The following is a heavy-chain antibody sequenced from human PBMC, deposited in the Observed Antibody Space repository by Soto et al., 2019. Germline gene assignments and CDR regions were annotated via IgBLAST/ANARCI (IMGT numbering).Heavy chain of an antibody. CDR2: ISAYNGNT. Sequence: GASVKVSCKASGYTFTSYGISWVRQAPGQGLEWMGWISAYNGNTNYAQKLQGRVTMTTDTSTSTAYMELRSLSSDDTAVYYCSRDVLYGDYWDYYYYYMDVWGKGTTVTVSS. J-gene: IGHJ6*03. D-gene: IGHD4-17*01. CDR1: GYTFTSYG. CDR3: SRDVLYGDYWDYYYYYMDV. V-gene: IGHV1-18*01.